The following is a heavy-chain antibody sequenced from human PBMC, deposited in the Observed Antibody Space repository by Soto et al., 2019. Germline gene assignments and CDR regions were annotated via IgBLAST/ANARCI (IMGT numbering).Heavy chain of an antibody. D-gene: IGHD6-13*01. CDR3: TRPRIPTAGLFKY. CDR1: GYTFTDDN. J-gene: IGHJ4*02. V-gene: IGHV1-3*01. CDR2: INAGSGYT. Sequence: GASVKVSCKASGYTFTDDNIHWVRQAPGQSLEWMGWINAGSGYTEYSQKFQGRVTITRNTSASTAYMDLSGLRSEDTAVYYCTRPRIPTAGLFKYWGQGTLVTVSS.